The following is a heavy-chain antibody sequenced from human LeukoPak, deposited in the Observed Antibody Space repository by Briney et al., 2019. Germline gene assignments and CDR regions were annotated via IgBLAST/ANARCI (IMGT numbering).Heavy chain of an antibody. CDR3: ARDHPVTGRDY. J-gene: IGHJ4*02. CDR1: GFTLSSYS. V-gene: IGHV3-21*01. Sequence: GGSLRLSCAASGFTLSSYSMNWVRQAPGKGLEWVSSISSSSSYIYYADSVKGRFTISRDNAKNSLYLQMNSLRAEDTAVYYCARDHPVTGRDYWGQGTLVTVSS. CDR2: ISSSSSYI.